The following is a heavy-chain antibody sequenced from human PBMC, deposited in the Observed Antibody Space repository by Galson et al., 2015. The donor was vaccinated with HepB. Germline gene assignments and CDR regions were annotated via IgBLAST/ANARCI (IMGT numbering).Heavy chain of an antibody. CDR3: VVITMVRGVKPVDY. D-gene: IGHD3-10*01. CDR1: GFTFSSYE. V-gene: IGHV3-48*03. J-gene: IGHJ4*02. Sequence: SLRLSCAASGFTFSSYEMNWVRQAPGKGLEWVSYISSSGSTIYYADSVKGRFTISRDNAKNSLYLQMNSLRAEDTAVYYCVVITMVRGVKPVDYWGQGTLVTVSS. CDR2: ISSSGSTI.